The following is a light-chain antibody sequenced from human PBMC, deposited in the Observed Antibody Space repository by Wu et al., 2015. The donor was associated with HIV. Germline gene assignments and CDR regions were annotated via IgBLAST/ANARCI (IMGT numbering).Light chain of an antibody. J-gene: IGKJ2*03. CDR1: QGISSY. CDR2: SAS. CDR3: QQVDSYPYS. Sequence: IQLTQSPSSLSASVGDRVTITCRASQGISSYLAWYQQKPGKAPKLLIYSASRLQSGVPSRFSGRGSGTDFTLIISSLQPEDSASYYCQQVDSYPYSFGQGTKLE. V-gene: IGKV1-9*01.